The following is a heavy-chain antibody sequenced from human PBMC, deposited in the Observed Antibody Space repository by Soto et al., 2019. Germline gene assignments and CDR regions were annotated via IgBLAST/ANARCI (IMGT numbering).Heavy chain of an antibody. V-gene: IGHV3-23*01. CDR3: ANANYGYYDYIRGSYPSY. J-gene: IGHJ4*02. CDR1: GFTFSSYA. D-gene: IGHD3-16*02. CDR2: ISGSGGST. Sequence: GGSLRLSCAASGFTFSSYAMSWVRQAPGKGLEWVSGISGSGGSTYYADSVKGRFTISRDNSKNTLYLQMNSLRAEDTAVYYCANANYGYYDYIRGSYPSYWGQGTLVTVSS.